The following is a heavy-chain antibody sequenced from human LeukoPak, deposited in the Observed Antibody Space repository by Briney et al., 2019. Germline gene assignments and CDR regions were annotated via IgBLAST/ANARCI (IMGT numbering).Heavy chain of an antibody. J-gene: IGHJ4*02. V-gene: IGHV4-34*01. CDR3: ARGHRYTAMVKAHDY. Sequence: PSETLSLTCAVYGGSFSGYYWSWIRQPPGKGLEWIGEINHSGSTNYNPSLKSRVTISVDTSKNQFSLKLSSVTAADTAVYYCARGHRYTAMVKAHDYWGQGTLVTVSS. D-gene: IGHD5-18*01. CDR2: INHSGST. CDR1: GGSFSGYY.